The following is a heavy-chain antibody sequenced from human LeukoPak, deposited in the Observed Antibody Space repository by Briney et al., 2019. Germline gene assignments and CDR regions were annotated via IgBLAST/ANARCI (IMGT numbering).Heavy chain of an antibody. CDR1: GGSFSGYY. Sequence: SETLSLTCAVYGGSFSGYYWTWIRQTPEKGLEWVGEMNPSGSTSYNPSLKSRVTISVDTSKNQFSLKLSSVTAADTAVYYCARGRQDVTMIVVVMTAVSYYLDVWGKGTTVTVS. CDR2: MNPSGST. CDR3: ARGRQDVTMIVVVMTAVSYYLDV. D-gene: IGHD3-22*01. J-gene: IGHJ6*03. V-gene: IGHV4-34*01.